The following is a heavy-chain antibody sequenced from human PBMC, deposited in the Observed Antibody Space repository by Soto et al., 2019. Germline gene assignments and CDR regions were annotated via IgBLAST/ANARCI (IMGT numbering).Heavy chain of an antibody. V-gene: IGHV3-23*01. Sequence: PGGSLRLSCAASGFIFGGYGMSWVRQAPGKGLEWVAAINGDGGSTYNADSVKGRFTISRDNSKNTLNLQMNSLRDEDTAVYYCAKVIQMATVRGYFDYWGHGTLVTVSS. CDR3: AKVIQMATVRGYFDY. CDR1: GFIFGGYG. D-gene: IGHD4-4*01. J-gene: IGHJ4*01. CDR2: INGDGGST.